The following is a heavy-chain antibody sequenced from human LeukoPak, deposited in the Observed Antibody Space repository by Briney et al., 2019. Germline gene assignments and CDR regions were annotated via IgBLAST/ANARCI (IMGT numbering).Heavy chain of an antibody. CDR2: INRSGST. Sequence: PSETLSLTCAVYGGSFSGYYWSWIRQPPGKGLEWLGEINRSGSTNYNPSLKSRVTISVDTSKNQFSLKLSSVTAADTAVYYCARGHVVVVADYFDYWGQGTLVTVSS. CDR1: GGSFSGYY. J-gene: IGHJ4*02. V-gene: IGHV4-34*01. CDR3: ARGHVVVVADYFDY. D-gene: IGHD2-15*01.